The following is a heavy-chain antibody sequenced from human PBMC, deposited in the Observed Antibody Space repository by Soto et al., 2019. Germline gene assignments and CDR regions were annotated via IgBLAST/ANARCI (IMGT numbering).Heavy chain of an antibody. D-gene: IGHD3-3*01. CDR1: GGSISSYY. CDR3: ARDDPTYDFWSGPMKI. CDR2: IYYSGST. J-gene: IGHJ4*02. Sequence: SETLSLTCTVSGGSISSYYWSWIRQPPGKGLEWIGYIYYSGSTNYNPSLKSRVTISVDTSKNQFSLKLSSVTAADTAVYYCARDDPTYDFWSGPMKIWGQGTLVTVSS. V-gene: IGHV4-59*01.